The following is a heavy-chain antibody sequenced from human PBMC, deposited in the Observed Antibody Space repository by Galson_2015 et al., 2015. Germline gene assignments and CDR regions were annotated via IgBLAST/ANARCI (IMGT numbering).Heavy chain of an antibody. V-gene: IGHV3-15*01. Sequence: SLRLSCAASGFTFSNAWMSWVRQAPGKGLEWVGRIKGKTDGGTTDYAAPVKGRFTISRDDSKNTLYLQMNSLKTEDTAVYYCTTEGMGTIFGVVINYYYYYGMDVWGQGTTVTVSS. D-gene: IGHD3-3*01. CDR3: TTEGMGTIFGVVINYYYYYGMDV. J-gene: IGHJ6*02. CDR1: GFTFSNAW. CDR2: IKGKTDGGTT.